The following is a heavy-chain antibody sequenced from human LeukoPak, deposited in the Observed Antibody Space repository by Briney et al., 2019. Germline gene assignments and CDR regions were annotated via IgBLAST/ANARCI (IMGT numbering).Heavy chain of an antibody. J-gene: IGHJ4*02. CDR1: GYTFTGYY. V-gene: IGHV1-2*02. CDR3: ARGYGNYYDSRGNSVDY. D-gene: IGHD3-22*01. CDR2: INPNSGGT. Sequence: ASVKVSCKASGYTFTGYYMHWVRQAPGQGLEWMGWINPNSGGTNYAQKFQGRVTMTRDTSISTAHMELSRLRSDDTAVYYCARGYGNYYDSRGNSVDYWGQGTLVTVSS.